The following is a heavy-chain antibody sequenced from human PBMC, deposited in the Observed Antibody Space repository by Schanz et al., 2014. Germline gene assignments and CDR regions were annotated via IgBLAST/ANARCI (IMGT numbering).Heavy chain of an antibody. J-gene: IGHJ4*02. Sequence: EVQLLESGGGLVQPGGSLRLSCAASGFTFSSYAMSWVRQAPGKGPEWVSSLTGSGGGTYYADSVRGRFAISRDNSKNTLYLEMNSLTAEDTAVYYCARGVRIDYWGQGTLVTVSS. CDR1: GFTFSSYA. CDR2: LTGSGGGT. V-gene: IGHV3-23*01. CDR3: ARGVRIDY. D-gene: IGHD3-3*01.